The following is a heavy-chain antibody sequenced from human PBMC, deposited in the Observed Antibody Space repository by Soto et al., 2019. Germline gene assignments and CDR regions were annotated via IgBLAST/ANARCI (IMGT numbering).Heavy chain of an antibody. CDR1: GDSVSSNSAA. CDR2: TYYRSKWYN. V-gene: IGHV6-1*01. CDR3: ARDQGYWNYEDGYYYYYGMDV. J-gene: IGHJ6*02. Sequence: SQTLSLTCAISGDSVSSNSAAWNWIRQSPSRGLEWLGRTYYRSKWYNDYAVSVKSRITINPDTSKNQFSLQLNSVTPEDTAVYYCARDQGYWNYEDGYYYYYGMDVWGHGTTVTVSS. D-gene: IGHD1-7*01.